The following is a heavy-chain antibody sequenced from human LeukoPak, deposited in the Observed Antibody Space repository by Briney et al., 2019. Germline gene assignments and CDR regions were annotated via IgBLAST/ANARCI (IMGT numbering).Heavy chain of an antibody. CDR3: ARGRHSYESSDYYYEGDAFDI. J-gene: IGHJ3*02. V-gene: IGHV1-46*01. Sequence: VASVKVSCKASGYTFTSYYMHWVRQAPGQGLEWMGIINPSGGSTSYAQKFQGRVTMTRDMSTSTVYMALSSLRTEDTAVYYCARGRHSYESSDYYYEGDAFDIWGQGTMVTVSS. D-gene: IGHD3-22*01. CDR1: GYTFTSYY. CDR2: INPSGGST.